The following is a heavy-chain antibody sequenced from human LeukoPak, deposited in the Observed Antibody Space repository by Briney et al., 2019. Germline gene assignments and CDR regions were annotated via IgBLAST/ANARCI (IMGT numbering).Heavy chain of an antibody. Sequence: SETLSLTCTVSGGSISSYYWSWIRQPPGEGLEWIGYIYYSGSTNYNPSLKSRVTISVDTSKNQFSLKLSSVTAADTAVYYCARVEGIYGSGSYYQIYGMDVWGQGTTVTVSS. D-gene: IGHD3-10*01. J-gene: IGHJ6*02. CDR2: IYYSGST. CDR1: GGSISSYY. V-gene: IGHV4-59*08. CDR3: ARVEGIYGSGSYYQIYGMDV.